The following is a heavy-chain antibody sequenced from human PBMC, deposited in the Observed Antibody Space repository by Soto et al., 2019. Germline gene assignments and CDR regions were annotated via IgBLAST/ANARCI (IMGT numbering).Heavy chain of an antibody. CDR3: ARGLQLPAFYYGMDV. D-gene: IGHD1-7*01. CDR1: GYSFIAYW. J-gene: IGHJ6*02. V-gene: IGHV5-51*01. Sequence: PGESLKISCKGSGYSFIAYWIGWVRQMPGKGLELMGIVYPGDSETRYNSSLQGQVTISVDKSISTAYLQWGSLKASDTAIYYCARGLQLPAFYYGMDVWGQGTTVTVSS. CDR2: VYPGDSET.